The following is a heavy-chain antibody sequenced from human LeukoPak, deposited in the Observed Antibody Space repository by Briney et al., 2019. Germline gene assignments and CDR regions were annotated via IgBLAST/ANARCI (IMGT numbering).Heavy chain of an antibody. J-gene: IGHJ4*02. D-gene: IGHD5-12*01. CDR2: IYYSGST. CDR3: ARDLPHSGYEGVY. Sequence: SETLSLTCTVSGDSISSGDYYWSWIWQPAGKGLEWIGSIYYSGSTYYNPSLKSRVTISVDTSKNQFSLKLSSVTAADTAVYYCARDLPHSGYEGVYWGQGTLVTVSS. CDR1: GDSISSGDYY. V-gene: IGHV4-39*07.